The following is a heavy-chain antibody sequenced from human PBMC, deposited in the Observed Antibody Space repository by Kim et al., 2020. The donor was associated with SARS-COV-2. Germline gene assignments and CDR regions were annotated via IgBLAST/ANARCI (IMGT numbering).Heavy chain of an antibody. D-gene: IGHD2-2*03. CDR1: GFTFTGYA. CDR3: MKGGWGWIWDH. Sequence: GGSLRLSCTTSGFTFTGYAMSWVRQAPGKGLEWVSSIDGSDGTTYYVDSVKGRFTISRDNSKNTLYLQMSTLRADDTAVYYCMKGGWGWIWDHWCQGTLV. V-gene: IGHV3-23*01. J-gene: IGHJ4*02. CDR2: IDGSDGTT.